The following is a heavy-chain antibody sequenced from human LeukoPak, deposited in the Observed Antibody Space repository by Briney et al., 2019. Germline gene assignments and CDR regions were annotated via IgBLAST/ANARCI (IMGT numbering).Heavy chain of an antibody. D-gene: IGHD1-26*01. Sequence: SQTLSLTCTVSGGSISSGGYYWSWIRQHPGKGLEWIGYIYYSGSTYYNPSLKSRVTISVDTSKNQFSLKLSSVTAADTAVYYCARGPEWELWYYFDYWGQGTLVTVSS. CDR3: ARGPEWELWYYFDY. CDR1: GGSISSGGYY. CDR2: IYYSGST. J-gene: IGHJ4*02. V-gene: IGHV4-31*03.